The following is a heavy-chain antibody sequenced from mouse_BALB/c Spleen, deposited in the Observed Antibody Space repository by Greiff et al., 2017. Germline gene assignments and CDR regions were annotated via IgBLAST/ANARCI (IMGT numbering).Heavy chain of an antibody. CDR2: IWAGGST. Sequence: VKVVESGPGLVAPSQSLSITCTVSGFSLTSYGVHWVRQPPGKGLEWLGVIWAGGSTNYNSALMSRLSISKDNSKSQVFLKMNSLQTDDTAMYYCARVITTVVGYWYFDVWGAGTTVTVSS. CDR3: ARVITTVVGYWYFDV. V-gene: IGHV2-9*02. D-gene: IGHD1-1*01. J-gene: IGHJ1*01. CDR1: GFSLTSYG.